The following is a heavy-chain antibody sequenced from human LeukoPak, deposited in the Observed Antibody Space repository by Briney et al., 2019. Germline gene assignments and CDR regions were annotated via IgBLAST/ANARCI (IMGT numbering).Heavy chain of an antibody. V-gene: IGHV5-51*03. D-gene: IGHD2-15*01. CDR2: IYPGESDT. CDR3: AGGYCSGGSCYWFDP. CDR1: GYSFTSYW. J-gene: IGHJ5*02. Sequence: GESLKISCKGSGYSFTSYWIGWVRQMPGKSLEWMGIIYPGESDTRYSPSFQGQVTISADKSISTAYLQWSSLKASDTAMYYCAGGYCSGGSCYWFDPWGQGTLVTVSS.